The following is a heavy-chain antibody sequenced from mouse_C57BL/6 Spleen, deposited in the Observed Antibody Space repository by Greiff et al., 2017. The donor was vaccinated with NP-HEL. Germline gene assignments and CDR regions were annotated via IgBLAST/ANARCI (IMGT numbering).Heavy chain of an antibody. J-gene: IGHJ4*01. Sequence: QVQLQQPGAELVKPGASVKLSCKASGYTFTSYWMQWVKQRPGQGLEWIGEIDPSDSYTNYNQKFKGKATLTVDTSSSTAYMQLSSLTSEDSAVYYCARKGLGLDYAMDYWGQGTSVTVSS. D-gene: IGHD3-1*01. CDR1: GYTFTSYW. CDR3: ARKGLGLDYAMDY. V-gene: IGHV1-50*01. CDR2: IDPSDSYT.